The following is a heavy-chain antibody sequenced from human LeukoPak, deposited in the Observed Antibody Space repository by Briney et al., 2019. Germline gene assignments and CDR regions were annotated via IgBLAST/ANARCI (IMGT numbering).Heavy chain of an antibody. D-gene: IGHD1-1*01. CDR3: ARAVFSWNDVPELFDY. CDR1: GGSFSGYY. CDR2: INHSGST. J-gene: IGHJ4*02. Sequence: SETLSLTCAVYGGSFSGYYWSWIRQPPGKGLEWIGEINHSGSTYYNPSLKSRVTISVDRSKNQFSLKLSSVTAADTAVYYCARAVFSWNDVPELFDYWGQGTLVTVSS. V-gene: IGHV4-34*01.